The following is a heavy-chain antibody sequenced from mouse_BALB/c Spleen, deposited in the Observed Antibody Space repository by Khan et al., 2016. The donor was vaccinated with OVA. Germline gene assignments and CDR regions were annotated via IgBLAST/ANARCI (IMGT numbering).Heavy chain of an antibody. CDR1: GFNIKDYY. CDR2: IDPENGDT. CDR3: TRSILLYFDY. V-gene: IGHV14-1*02. D-gene: IGHD2-3*01. Sequence: VQLQQSGAELVRPGALVKLSCKGSGFNIKDYYMQWVKQRPEQGLEWIGWIDPENGDTIYDPKFQGKASITAETSSNTAYLQLSRLTSEDHAVYYCTRSILLYFDYWGQGTTLTVSS. J-gene: IGHJ2*01.